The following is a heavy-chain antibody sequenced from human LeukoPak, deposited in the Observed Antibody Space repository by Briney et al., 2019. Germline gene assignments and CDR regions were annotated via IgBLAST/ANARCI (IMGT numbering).Heavy chain of an antibody. D-gene: IGHD2/OR15-2a*01. CDR2: INSDGSWT. Sequence: GGSLRLSCAASGNYWMHWVRQAPGKGLVWVSHINSDGSWTSYADSVKGRFTISKDNAKNTVYLQMNSLRAEDAAVYYCVSFYETYWGRGTLVTVS. J-gene: IGHJ4*02. CDR3: VSFYETY. CDR1: GNYW. V-gene: IGHV3-74*01.